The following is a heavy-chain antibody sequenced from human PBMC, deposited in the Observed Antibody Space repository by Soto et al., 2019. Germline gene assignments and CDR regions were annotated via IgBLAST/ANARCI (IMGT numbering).Heavy chain of an antibody. Sequence: QITLKESGPTLVKPTQTLTLTCTFSGFSLSTSGVGVGWIRQPPGKALEWLALIYWDHSERYSPSLKSRLTISKDTSKNQVVLTLTNMDPVETATYYCTHTVRLLYFDLWGRGTLVTVSS. CDR1: GFSLSTSGVG. CDR2: IYWDHSE. J-gene: IGHJ2*01. V-gene: IGHV2-5*02. CDR3: THTVRLLYFDL. D-gene: IGHD6-19*01.